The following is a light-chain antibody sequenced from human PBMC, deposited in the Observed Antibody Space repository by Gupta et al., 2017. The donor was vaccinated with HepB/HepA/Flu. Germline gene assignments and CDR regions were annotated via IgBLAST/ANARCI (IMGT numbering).Light chain of an antibody. CDR1: QSIRNF. Sequence: DIQMTQSPSSLSASVGDRITITCRASQSIRNFLNWYQQKPGKAPNLLIYATSSLQSGVPSRFSGSGSGTDFTLTISMLQAEDFAAYYCQQSYSTPFTFGPGTKVEIK. V-gene: IGKV1-39*01. CDR3: QQSYSTPFT. J-gene: IGKJ3*01. CDR2: ATS.